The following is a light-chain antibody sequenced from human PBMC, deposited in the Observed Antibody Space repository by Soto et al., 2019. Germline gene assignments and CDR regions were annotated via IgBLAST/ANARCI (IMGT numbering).Light chain of an antibody. J-gene: IGLJ3*02. Sequence: QSVLTQPASVSGSPGQSITISCTGTSSDVGGYNYVSWYQQHLGKAPKLMIYEVSNRPSGVSNRFSGSKSGNTASLTISGLQAEDEADYYCSSYTRSSTLVFGGGTKLTVL. CDR1: SSDVGGYNY. V-gene: IGLV2-14*01. CDR3: SSYTRSSTLV. CDR2: EVS.